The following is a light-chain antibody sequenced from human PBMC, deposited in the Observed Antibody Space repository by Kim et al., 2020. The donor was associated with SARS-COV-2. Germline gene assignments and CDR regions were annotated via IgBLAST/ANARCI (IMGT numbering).Light chain of an antibody. CDR1: KLGDKY. CDR3: QSWDSSTVV. Sequence: SYELTQPPSVSVSPGQTASIPCSGDKLGDKYACWYQQKPGQSPVLVIYQDSKRPSVNPERFSGSNSGNTATLTINGTQAMDEADYYCQSWDSSTVVFGGGTQLTVL. J-gene: IGLJ2*01. CDR2: QDS. V-gene: IGLV3-1*01.